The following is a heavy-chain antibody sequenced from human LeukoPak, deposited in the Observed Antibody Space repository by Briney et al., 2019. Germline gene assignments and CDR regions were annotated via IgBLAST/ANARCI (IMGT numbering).Heavy chain of an antibody. D-gene: IGHD5-24*01. J-gene: IGHJ4*02. CDR2: IYYSGSA. V-gene: IGHV4-31*03. CDR3: ARLRWLQPIDY. CDR1: GGSISSGGYY. Sequence: PSETLSLTCTVSGGSISSGGYYWSWIRRHPGKGLEWIGYIYYSGSAYYNPSLKSRVTISVDTSKNQFSLQLSSVTAADTAVYYCARLRWLQPIDYWGQGTLVTVSS.